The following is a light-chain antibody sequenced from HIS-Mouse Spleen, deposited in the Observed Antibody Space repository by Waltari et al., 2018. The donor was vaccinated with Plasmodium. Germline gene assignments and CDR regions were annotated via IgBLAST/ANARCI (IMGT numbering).Light chain of an antibody. CDR3: YSTDSSGNHRV. J-gene: IGLJ3*02. CDR1: ALPKKS. V-gene: IGLV3-10*01. Sequence: SYELTQPPSVSVSPGQTARIICSGDALPKKSAYWYQQKSGQAPVLVIYEDSKRPSGIPERFSGSSSGTMATLTISGAQVEDEADYYCYSTDSSGNHRVFGGGTKLTVL. CDR2: EDS.